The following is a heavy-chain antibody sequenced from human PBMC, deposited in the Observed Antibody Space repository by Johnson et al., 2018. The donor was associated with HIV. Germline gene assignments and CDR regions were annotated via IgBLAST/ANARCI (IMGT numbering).Heavy chain of an antibody. J-gene: IGHJ3*02. CDR3: AKEPLVRGVNAFDI. D-gene: IGHD3-10*01. Sequence: VQLVESGGGVVQPGRSLRLSCAASGFTFSSYAMHWVRQAPGKGLEWVAFIRHDGSNKYYADSMKGRFTISRDNSKNTLYLQMNSLRAEDTAVYYCAKEPLVRGVNAFDIWGQGTMVTVSS. CDR2: IRHDGSNK. V-gene: IGHV3-30*02. CDR1: GFTFSSYA.